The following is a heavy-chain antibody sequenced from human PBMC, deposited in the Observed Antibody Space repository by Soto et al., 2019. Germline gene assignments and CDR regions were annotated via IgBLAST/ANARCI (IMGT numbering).Heavy chain of an antibody. CDR2: INHSGST. V-gene: IGHV4-34*01. CDR1: GGSFSGYY. D-gene: IGHD1-1*01. J-gene: IGHJ3*02. CDR3: ARVEMATTRGAFDI. Sequence: QVQLQQWGAGLLKPSETLSLTCAVYGGSFSGYYWSWIRQPPGKGLEWIGEINHSGSTNCNPSLKSRVTISVDTSKNQFSLKLSSVTAADTAVYYCARVEMATTRGAFDIWGQGTMVTVSS.